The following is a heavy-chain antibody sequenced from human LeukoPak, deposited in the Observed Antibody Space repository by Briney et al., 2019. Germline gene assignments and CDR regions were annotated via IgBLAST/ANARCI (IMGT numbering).Heavy chain of an antibody. CDR3: ARETSVSTIDYYYYYMDV. CDR1: GGSISSSSYY. J-gene: IGHJ6*03. D-gene: IGHD4-17*01. Sequence: SETLSLTCTVSGGSISSSSYYWGWIRQPPGKGLEWIGSIYYSGGTYYNPSLKSRVTISVDTSKNQFSLKLSSVTAADTAVYYCARETSVSTIDYYYYYMDVWGKGTTVTISS. CDR2: IYYSGGT. V-gene: IGHV4-39*02.